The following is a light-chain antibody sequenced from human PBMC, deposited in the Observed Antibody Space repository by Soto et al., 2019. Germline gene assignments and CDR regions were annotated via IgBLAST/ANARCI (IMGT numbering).Light chain of an antibody. CDR2: GIS. V-gene: IGKV3-15*01. Sequence: EIVMTQSPATLSVSPGERATLSCRASQSVSSNLAWYQQKPGQAPRLLIYGISTRATGISARFSGSGSGTEFTITISSLQSEDFAVYYCQQHNKWPLTFGQGTRLENK. CDR1: QSVSSN. CDR3: QQHNKWPLT. J-gene: IGKJ5*01.